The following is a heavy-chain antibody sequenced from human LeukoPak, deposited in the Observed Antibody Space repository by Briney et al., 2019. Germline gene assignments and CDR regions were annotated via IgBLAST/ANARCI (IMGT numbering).Heavy chain of an antibody. Sequence: GESLRLSCAASGFTFSSYSMNWVRQAPGKGLEWVSYISSASNTIYYADSVKGRFTISRDNAKNSLYLQMNSLRAEDTAVYYCAKDLTAAGRSYFQHWGQGTLVTVSS. J-gene: IGHJ1*01. D-gene: IGHD6-13*01. V-gene: IGHV3-48*01. CDR3: AKDLTAAGRSYFQH. CDR1: GFTFSSYS. CDR2: ISSASNTI.